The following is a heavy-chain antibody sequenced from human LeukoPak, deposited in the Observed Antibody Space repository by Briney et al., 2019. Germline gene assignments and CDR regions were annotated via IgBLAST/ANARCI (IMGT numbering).Heavy chain of an antibody. J-gene: IGHJ4*02. CDR1: GYTFTSYY. Sequence: ASVKVSCKASGYTFTSYYMHWVRQAPGQGLEWMGIIHPSGGSTSYTQKFQGRVTMTRDTSTTTVYMELSSLRSQDTAVYYCARHKEVGDYYYFDYWGQGTLVTVSS. CDR2: IHPSGGST. V-gene: IGHV1-46*01. CDR3: ARHKEVGDYYYFDY. D-gene: IGHD2/OR15-2a*01.